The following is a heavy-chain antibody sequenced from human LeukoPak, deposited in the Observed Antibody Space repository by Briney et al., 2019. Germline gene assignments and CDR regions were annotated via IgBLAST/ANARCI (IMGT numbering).Heavy chain of an antibody. V-gene: IGHV4-39*07. D-gene: IGHD4-17*01. Sequence: SETLSLTCSVSGVSVGISTFSWGWVRQPPGKGLEWLGSVYHRGKPYYSPSLESRVTISQDTSKNHFFLTMTSVTAADTAIYYCARGLYFGDFRGWPLGSWGHGILVTVSS. CDR2: VYHRGKP. CDR3: ARGLYFGDFRGWPLGS. J-gene: IGHJ4*01. CDR1: GVSVGISTFS.